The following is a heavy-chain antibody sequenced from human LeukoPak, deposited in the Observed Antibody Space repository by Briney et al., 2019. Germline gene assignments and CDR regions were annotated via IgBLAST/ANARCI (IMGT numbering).Heavy chain of an antibody. CDR2: TYYRSKWYN. D-gene: IGHD4-23*01. CDR3: ASSYYAGNSLDD. Sequence: SQTLSLTCAISGDSVSSNSGAWNWIRQSPSRGLEWLRRTYYRSKWYNDYAVSVKSRITINPDTSKNQFSLQLNSVTPEDTAVYYCASSYYAGNSLDDWGQGTLVTVSS. CDR1: GDSVSSNSGA. J-gene: IGHJ4*02. V-gene: IGHV6-1*01.